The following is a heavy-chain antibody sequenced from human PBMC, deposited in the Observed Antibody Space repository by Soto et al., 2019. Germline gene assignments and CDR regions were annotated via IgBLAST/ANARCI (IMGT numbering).Heavy chain of an antibody. CDR2: INPAGGTT. Sequence: QVQLVQSGAEVKKPGASVRISRRASGYSFTSTYVHWVRQAPGQGPEWMGIINPAGGTTYYAQKFQGRLTITSDTSTDTVFMDLNDLTSEDTAVYFCALKVVTYYDNWGQGTLLTVSS. CDR1: GYSFTSTY. D-gene: IGHD2-21*02. J-gene: IGHJ4*02. CDR3: ALKVVTYYDN. V-gene: IGHV1-46*01.